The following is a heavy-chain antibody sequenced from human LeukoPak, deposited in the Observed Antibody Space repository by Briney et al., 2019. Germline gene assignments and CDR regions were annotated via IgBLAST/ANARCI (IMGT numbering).Heavy chain of an antibody. CDR3: AKDRARHYYDSSGYWYWYFDL. CDR2: ISGSGCST. V-gene: IGHV3-23*01. CDR1: GFTFSSYA. Sequence: GGSLRLSWAAFGFTFSSYAMSLVRQAPGKGLEGVSAISGSGCSTYYADSVKGRFTISRDNSKNTLYLQMNSLRAEDTAVYYCAKDRARHYYDSSGYWYWYFDLWGRGTLVTVSS. D-gene: IGHD3-22*01. J-gene: IGHJ2*01.